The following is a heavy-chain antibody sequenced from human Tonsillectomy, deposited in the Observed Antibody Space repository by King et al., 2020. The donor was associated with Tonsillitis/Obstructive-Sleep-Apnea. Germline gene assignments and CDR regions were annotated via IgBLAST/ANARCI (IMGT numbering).Heavy chain of an antibody. CDR1: GFTFGDYA. CDR3: TRLPVLLGYYSGMDV. D-gene: IGHD2-2*01. V-gene: IGHV3-49*04. CDR2: IRSKVYGGTT. J-gene: IGHJ6*02. Sequence: VQLVESGGGLVQPGRSLRLSCTASGFTFGDYAMSWVRQAPGKGLEWVGFIRSKVYGGTTEYAASVKGRFTISRDDSKSIAYLQMNSLKTEDTAVYYCTRLPVLLGYYSGMDVWGQGTTVTVSS.